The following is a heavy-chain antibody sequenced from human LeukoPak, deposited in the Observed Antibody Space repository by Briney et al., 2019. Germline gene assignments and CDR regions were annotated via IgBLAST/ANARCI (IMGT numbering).Heavy chain of an antibody. J-gene: IGHJ4*02. D-gene: IGHD5-12*01. CDR1: GGSISSYY. V-gene: IGHV4-59*08. CDR2: IYYSGST. CDR3: ARGGYSGYDSDFDY. Sequence: SETLSLTCTVSGGSISSYYWSWVRQPPGKGLEWIGYIYYSGSTNYNPSLKSRATISVDTSKNQFSLKLSSVTAADTAVYYCARGGYSGYDSDFDYWGQGTLVTVSS.